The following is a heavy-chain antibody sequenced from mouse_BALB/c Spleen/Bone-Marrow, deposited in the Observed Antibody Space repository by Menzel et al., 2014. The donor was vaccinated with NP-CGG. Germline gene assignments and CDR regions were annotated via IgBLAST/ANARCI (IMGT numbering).Heavy chain of an antibody. J-gene: IGHJ2*01. Sequence: QVQLKQSGAELVEPGASVKLSCKASGYTFTRYWMEWVKQRPGQGLEWIGEINPSNGRTNYNEKFKSKATLTVDKSSSTAYMQLSSLTSEDSAVYYCAREAYYGPDYWGQGTTLTVSS. CDR3: AREAYYGPDY. D-gene: IGHD1-2*01. CDR1: GYTFTRYW. CDR2: INPSNGRT. V-gene: IGHV1S81*02.